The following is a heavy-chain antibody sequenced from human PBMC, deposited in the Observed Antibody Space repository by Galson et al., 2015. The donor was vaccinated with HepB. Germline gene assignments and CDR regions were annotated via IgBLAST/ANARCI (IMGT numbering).Heavy chain of an antibody. J-gene: IGHJ6*02. CDR1: GFSFDDYA. CDR2: ISWNSGSI. V-gene: IGHV3-9*01. Sequence: SLRLSCAASGFSFDDYAMHWVRQAPGKGLEWVSGISWNSGSIGYADSVKGRFTISRDNAKNSLYLQMNSLRAEDTALYYCAKAGLRHGNHHYYYGMDVWGQGTTVTASS. CDR3: AKAGLRHGNHHYYYGMDV. D-gene: IGHD1-14*01.